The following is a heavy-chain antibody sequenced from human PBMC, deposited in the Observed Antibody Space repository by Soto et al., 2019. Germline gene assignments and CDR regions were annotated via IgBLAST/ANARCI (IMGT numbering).Heavy chain of an antibody. D-gene: IGHD2-2*01. CDR2: MNPNSGNT. Sequence: GASVKVSCKASGYTFTSYDINWVRQATGQGLEWMGWMNPNSGNTGYAQKFQGRVTMTRNTSISTAYMELSSLRSEDTAVYYCAHGGLPAPNDAFDFSGKRIIVT. V-gene: IGHV1-8*01. CDR3: AHGGLPAPNDAFDF. CDR1: GYTFTSYD. J-gene: IGHJ3*01.